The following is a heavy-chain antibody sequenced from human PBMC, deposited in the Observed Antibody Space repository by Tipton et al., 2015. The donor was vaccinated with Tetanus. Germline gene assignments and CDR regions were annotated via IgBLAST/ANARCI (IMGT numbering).Heavy chain of an antibody. D-gene: IGHD2-2*01. V-gene: IGHV4-59*01. CDR2: AYYSGSA. J-gene: IGHJ1*01. Sequence: GLVKPSETLSLTCTISGGSISRFYWGWIRQPSGKALEWIGHAYYSGSANYNPSLKSRVTISGDTSKNQFSLKLSSVTPADTAVYYCARGSSVWSWYMQHWGQGTLVTVSS. CDR3: ARGSSVWSWYMQH. CDR1: GGSISRFY.